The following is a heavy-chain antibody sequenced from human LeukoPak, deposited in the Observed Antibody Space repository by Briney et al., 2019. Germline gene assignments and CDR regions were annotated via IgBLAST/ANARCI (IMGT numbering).Heavy chain of an antibody. CDR2: IYYSGST. J-gene: IGHJ3*02. Sequence: SETLSLTCTVSGGSISSGDYYWSWIRQPPGKGLEWIGYIYYSGSTYYNPSLKSRVTISVDTSKNQFSLKLSSVTAADTAVYYCARVSTARITYAFDIWGQGTMVTVSS. CDR1: GGSISSGDYY. D-gene: IGHD2/OR15-2a*01. V-gene: IGHV4-30-4*01. CDR3: ARVSTARITYAFDI.